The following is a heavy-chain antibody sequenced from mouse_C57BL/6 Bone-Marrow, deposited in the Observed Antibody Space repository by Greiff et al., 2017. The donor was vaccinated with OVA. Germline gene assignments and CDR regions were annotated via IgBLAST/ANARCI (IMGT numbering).Heavy chain of an antibody. D-gene: IGHD3-3*01. CDR2: IDPSDSYT. Sequence: QVQLQQSGAELVRPGTSVKLSCKASGYTFTSYWMHWVKQRPGQGLEWIGVIDPSDSYTNYNQKFKGKATLTVDTSSSTAYMQLSSLTSEDSAVYYFARMRGTGYFDYWGQGTTLTVSS. CDR1: GYTFTSYW. J-gene: IGHJ2*01. V-gene: IGHV1-59*01. CDR3: ARMRGTGYFDY.